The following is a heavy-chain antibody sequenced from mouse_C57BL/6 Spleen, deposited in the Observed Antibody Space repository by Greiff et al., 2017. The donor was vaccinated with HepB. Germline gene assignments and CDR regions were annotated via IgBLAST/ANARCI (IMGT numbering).Heavy chain of an antibody. D-gene: IGHD3-2*02. CDR1: GFSLTSYA. V-gene: IGHV2-9-1*01. J-gene: IGHJ4*01. Sequence: VKLMESGPGLVAPSQSLSITCTVSGFSLTSYAISWVRQPPGKGLEWLGVIWTGGGTNYNSALKSRLSISKDNSKSQVFLKMNSLQTDDTARYYCARKEGQLRPLYAMDYWGQGTSVTVSS. CDR2: IWTGGGT. CDR3: ARKEGQLRPLYAMDY.